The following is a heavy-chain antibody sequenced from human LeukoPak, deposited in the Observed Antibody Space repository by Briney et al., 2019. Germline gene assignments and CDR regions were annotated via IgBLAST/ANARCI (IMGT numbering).Heavy chain of an antibody. CDR2: ISGRASGGT. V-gene: IGHV3-23*01. CDR1: GFPFSTND. Sequence: GGSLRLSCAASGFPFSTNDMTWVRQAPGKGLECVSAISGRASGGTTYGDSVKGRFTISRDNSKNTLYLQMNSLRAEDTAVYYCAKDPSRSAAAGNPLYFDYWGQGTLVTVSS. D-gene: IGHD6-13*01. J-gene: IGHJ4*02. CDR3: AKDPSRSAAAGNPLYFDY.